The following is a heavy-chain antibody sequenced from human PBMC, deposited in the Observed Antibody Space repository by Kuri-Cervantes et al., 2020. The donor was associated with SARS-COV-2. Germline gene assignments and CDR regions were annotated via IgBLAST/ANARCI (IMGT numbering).Heavy chain of an antibody. D-gene: IGHD4-17*01. CDR2: IYYSGST. J-gene: IGHJ2*01. CDR1: GGSISSYY. Sequence: SETLSLTCTVSGGSISSYYWSWIRQPPGKGLEWIGYIYYSGSTYYNPSLKSRVTISVDTSKNQFSLKLSSVTAADTAVYYCARHLWATVTTRYFDLWGRGTLVTVSS. V-gene: IGHV4-59*04. CDR3: ARHLWATVTTRYFDL.